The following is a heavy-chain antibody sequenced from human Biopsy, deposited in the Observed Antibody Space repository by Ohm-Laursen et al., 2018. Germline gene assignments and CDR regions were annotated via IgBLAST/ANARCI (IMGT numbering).Heavy chain of an antibody. D-gene: IGHD2-21*02. V-gene: IGHV4-34*01. J-gene: IGHJ3*01. CDR1: GGSFSGYD. Sequence: SETLSLTWPVDGGSFSGYDWTWIRQPPGKGLEWVGEFSHTGTTIYNPSLKSRLTISVDKSKNHFSLRLTSVTAADTATYFCARGPCGDNAGAFDVWGQGTTVTVSS. CDR2: FSHTGTT. CDR3: ARGPCGDNAGAFDV.